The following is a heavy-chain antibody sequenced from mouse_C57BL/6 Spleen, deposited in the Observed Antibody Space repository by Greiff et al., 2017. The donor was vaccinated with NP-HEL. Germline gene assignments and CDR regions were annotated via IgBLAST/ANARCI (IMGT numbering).Heavy chain of an antibody. CDR1: GFTFSDYG. Sequence: EVKLVESGGGLVKPGGSLKLSCAASGFTFSDYGMHWVRQAPEKGLEWVAYISSGSSTIYYADTVKGRFTISRDNANNTLFLQMTSLRSEDTAMDYCARKAATRYYAMDYWGQGTSVTVSS. V-gene: IGHV5-17*01. CDR2: ISSGSSTI. J-gene: IGHJ4*01. D-gene: IGHD1-1*01. CDR3: ARKAATRYYAMDY.